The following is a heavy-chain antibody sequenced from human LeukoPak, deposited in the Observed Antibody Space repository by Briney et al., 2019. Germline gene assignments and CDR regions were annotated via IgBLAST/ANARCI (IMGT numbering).Heavy chain of an antibody. D-gene: IGHD3-3*01. J-gene: IGHJ4*02. CDR2: IYYSGVT. V-gene: IGHV4-31*03. Sequence: SETLSLTCTVSGGSISGGDYYWSWIRQRPGKGLEWIGSIYYSGVTYYNPSLESRVTISVDTSKNQFSLNLSSVTAADTAVYYCARVRFLEWLPFDYWGQGTLVTVSS. CDR3: ARVRFLEWLPFDY. CDR1: GGSISGGDYY.